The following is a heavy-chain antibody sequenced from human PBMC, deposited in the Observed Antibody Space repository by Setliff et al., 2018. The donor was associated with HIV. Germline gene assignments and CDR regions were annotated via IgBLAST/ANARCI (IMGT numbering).Heavy chain of an antibody. CDR1: GYTFNNYG. D-gene: IGHD4-17*01. J-gene: IGHJ4*02. Sequence: ASVKVSCKASGYTFNNYGISWVRQAPGQGLEWMGWINTHSGYTNYAQNVQGRVTVTMDTSTSTAYMEVSGLKSDDTAVYYCARSGYGDYDVEAPWDYWGQGTLVTVSS. V-gene: IGHV1-18*01. CDR3: ARSGYGDYDVEAPWDY. CDR2: INTHSGYT.